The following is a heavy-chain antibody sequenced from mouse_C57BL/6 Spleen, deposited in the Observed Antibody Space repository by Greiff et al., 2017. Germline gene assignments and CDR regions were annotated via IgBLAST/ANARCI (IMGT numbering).Heavy chain of an antibody. Sequence: EVQGVESGGGLVQPGGSLKLSCAASGFTFSDYYMYWVRQTPEKRLEWVAYISNGGGSTYYPDTVKGRFTISRDNAKNTLYLQMSRLKSEDTAMYYCARPLSVGYAMDYWGQGTSVTVSS. V-gene: IGHV5-12*01. J-gene: IGHJ4*01. D-gene: IGHD1-1*01. CDR3: ARPLSVGYAMDY. CDR1: GFTFSDYY. CDR2: ISNGGGST.